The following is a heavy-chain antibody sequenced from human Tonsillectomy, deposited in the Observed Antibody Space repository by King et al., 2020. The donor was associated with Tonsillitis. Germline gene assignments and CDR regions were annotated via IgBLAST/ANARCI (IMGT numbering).Heavy chain of an antibody. Sequence: VQLVESGGGVVQPGRSLRLSCAASGFTFSSYAMHWVRQAPGKGLEWVAVISYDGSNKYYADSVKGRFTISRDISKNTLYLQMSSLRTEDTAVYYCARDAAIVVVVAATGDFDYWGQGTLVTVSS. CDR3: ARDAAIVVVVAATGDFDY. V-gene: IGHV3-30-3*01. J-gene: IGHJ4*02. CDR1: GFTFSSYA. CDR2: ISYDGSNK. D-gene: IGHD2-15*01.